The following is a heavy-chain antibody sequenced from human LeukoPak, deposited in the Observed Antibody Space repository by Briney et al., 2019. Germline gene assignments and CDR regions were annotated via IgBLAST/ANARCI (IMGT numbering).Heavy chain of an antibody. CDR2: ISHSGTT. V-gene: IGHV4-4*03. Sequence: PGTLSLTCGVSGGSIDITNYWSWVRQAPGKGLEWIGEISHSGTTNYNPSLRSRVTMFLDRANNQFSLSLTSVTAADSAVYYCTRENRPFSPFAYWGQGVLVTASS. J-gene: IGHJ4*02. CDR1: GGSIDITNY. D-gene: IGHD2/OR15-2a*01. CDR3: TRENRPFSPFAY.